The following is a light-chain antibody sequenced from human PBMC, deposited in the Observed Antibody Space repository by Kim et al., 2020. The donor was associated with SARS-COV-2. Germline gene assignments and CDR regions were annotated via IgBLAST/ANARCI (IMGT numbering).Light chain of an antibody. J-gene: IGLJ2*01. CDR1: SSDVGGYNY. CDR3: NSHTSSSTLV. V-gene: IGLV2-14*03. Sequence: GQSITISCTGTSSDVGGYNYVSWYQQHPGKAPKLIIYDVSNRPSGVSNRFSGSKSGNTASLTISGLQAEDEADYYCNSHTSSSTLVFGGGTKVTVL. CDR2: DVS.